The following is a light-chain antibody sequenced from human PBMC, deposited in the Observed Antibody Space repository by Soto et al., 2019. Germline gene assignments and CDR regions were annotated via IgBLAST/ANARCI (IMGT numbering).Light chain of an antibody. CDR1: QSVSSY. J-gene: IGKJ5*01. Sequence: EIVLTQSPATLSLSPGERATLSCRASQSVSSYLAWYQQKPGQAPRLLIYDASNRATGIPVRFSGSGSGTDFTLTISSLEPEDVAVYYCQQRSNWITFGQGARLEIK. V-gene: IGKV3-11*01. CDR2: DAS. CDR3: QQRSNWIT.